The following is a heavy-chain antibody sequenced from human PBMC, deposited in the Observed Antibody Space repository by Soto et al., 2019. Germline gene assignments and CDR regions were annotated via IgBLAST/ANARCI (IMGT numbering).Heavy chain of an antibody. V-gene: IGHV3-30*18. CDR1: GFTFSSYG. D-gene: IGHD2-2*01. Sequence: QVQLVESGGGVVQPGRSLRLSCAASGFTFSSYGMHWVRQAPGKGLEWVAVISYDGSNKYYADSVKGGFTISRDNSKNTLYLQMNSLRAEDTAVYYCAKLRVGYWGQGTLVTVSS. CDR3: AKLRVGY. J-gene: IGHJ4*02. CDR2: ISYDGSNK.